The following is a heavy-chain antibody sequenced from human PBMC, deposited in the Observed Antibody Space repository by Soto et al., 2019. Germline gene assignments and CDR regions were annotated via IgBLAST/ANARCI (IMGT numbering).Heavy chain of an antibody. J-gene: IGHJ4*02. Sequence: TLSLTCIVSGESISSSSYYWGWIRQPPGKGLEWIGSIYYSGRTYYNPSFKSRVTISIDTSKNQFSLKLSSVTATDTAVYYCARQRTTVVTQAYFDHWGQGALVTVS. V-gene: IGHV4-39*01. CDR3: ARQRTTVVTQAYFDH. CDR2: IYYSGRT. CDR1: GESISSSSYY. D-gene: IGHD2-21*02.